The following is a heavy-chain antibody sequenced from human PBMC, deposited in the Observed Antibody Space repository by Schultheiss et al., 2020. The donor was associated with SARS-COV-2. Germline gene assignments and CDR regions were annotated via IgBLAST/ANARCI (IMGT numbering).Heavy chain of an antibody. CDR1: GFTFSSYA. D-gene: IGHD3-10*01. CDR2: IKSKTDGGTT. J-gene: IGHJ5*02. V-gene: IGHV3-15*01. CDR3: TLAGDYYGSGSYKGKYNWFDP. Sequence: GESLKISCAASGFTFSSYAMSWVRQAPGKGLEWVGRIKSKTDGGTTDYAAPVKGRFTISRDDSKSIAYLQMNSLKTEDTAVYYCTLAGDYYGSGSYKGKYNWFDPWGQGTLVTVSS.